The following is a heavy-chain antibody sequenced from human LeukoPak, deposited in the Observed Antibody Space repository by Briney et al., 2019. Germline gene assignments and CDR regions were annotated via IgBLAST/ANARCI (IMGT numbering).Heavy chain of an antibody. J-gene: IGHJ4*02. CDR3: ARSYDFWSGHYFDY. CDR2: INPNSGGT. CDR1: GYTFTGYY. Sequence: GASVKVSCKASGYTFTGYYMHWVRQAPGQGLEWMGWINPNSGGTNYAQKFQGRVTMTRDTSISTAYMELSRLRSDDTAVYYCARSYDFWSGHYFDYWGQGTLVTVSS. D-gene: IGHD3-3*01. V-gene: IGHV1-2*02.